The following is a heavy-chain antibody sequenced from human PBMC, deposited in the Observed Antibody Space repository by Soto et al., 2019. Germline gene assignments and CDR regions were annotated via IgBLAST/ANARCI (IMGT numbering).Heavy chain of an antibody. Sequence: QVQLVQSGAEVKKPGSSVKVSCKASGGTFSSYAISWVRQAPGQGLEWMGGIIPIFGTANYAQKFQGRVTITADESTSTAYMELSSLRSEDTAVYYCARDRTDFWSGYYPRNYYYYGMDVWGQGTTVTVSS. CDR2: IIPIFGTA. V-gene: IGHV1-69*12. D-gene: IGHD3-3*01. CDR3: ARDRTDFWSGYYPRNYYYYGMDV. J-gene: IGHJ6*02. CDR1: GGTFSSYA.